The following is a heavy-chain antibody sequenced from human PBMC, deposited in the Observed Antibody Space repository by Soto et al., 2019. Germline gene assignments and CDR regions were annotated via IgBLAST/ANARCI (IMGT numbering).Heavy chain of an antibody. J-gene: IGHJ4*02. D-gene: IGHD3-3*01. CDR3: ARHELIWSGYYRYFDY. CDR2: IYYSGST. Sequence: SETLSLTCTVSGGSISSSSYYWGWIRQPPGKGLEWIGSIYYSGSTYYNPSLKSRVTISVDTSKNQFSLKLSSVTAADTAVYYCARHELIWSGYYRYFDYWGQGTLVTVSS. V-gene: IGHV4-39*01. CDR1: GGSISSSSYY.